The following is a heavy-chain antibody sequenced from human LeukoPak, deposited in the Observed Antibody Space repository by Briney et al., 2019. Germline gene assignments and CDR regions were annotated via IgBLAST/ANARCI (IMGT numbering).Heavy chain of an antibody. Sequence: PGRSLRLSCAASGFTFSVYGMHWVRQAPGKGLEWVSYISSSGNTIYYADSVKGRFTISRDNSKNTLYLQMNSLRAEDTAVYYCARDSLLDYWGQGTLVTVSS. CDR3: ARDSLLDY. CDR2: ISSSGNTI. CDR1: GFTFSVYG. V-gene: IGHV3-48*01. J-gene: IGHJ4*02.